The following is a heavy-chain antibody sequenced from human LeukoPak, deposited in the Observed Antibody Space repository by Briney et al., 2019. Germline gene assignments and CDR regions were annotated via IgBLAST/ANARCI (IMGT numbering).Heavy chain of an antibody. D-gene: IGHD6-13*01. CDR1: GYTFTGYY. V-gene: IGHV1-2*02. J-gene: IGHJ4*02. Sequence: ASVKVSCKASGYTFTGYYMHWVRQAPGQGLEWMGCINPNSGGTNYAQKFQGRVTMTRDTSISTAYMELSRLRSDDTAVYYCARVAAAGPSSFDYWGQGTLVTVSS. CDR2: INPNSGGT. CDR3: ARVAAAGPSSFDY.